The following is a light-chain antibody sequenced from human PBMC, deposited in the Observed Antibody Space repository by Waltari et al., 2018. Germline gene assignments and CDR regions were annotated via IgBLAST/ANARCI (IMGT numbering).Light chain of an antibody. CDR1: QSVLYRSDNKNY. V-gene: IGKV4-1*01. Sequence: DIVMTQSPDSLAVSLGERATINCKSSQSVLYRSDNKNYLGWYQQKPGLPPKLLIYWASTRESGVPDRFSGSGSGTDFTLTISRLEPEDFALYYCQHYGTSRTFGQGSKVEMK. CDR2: WAS. J-gene: IGKJ1*01. CDR3: QHYGTSRT.